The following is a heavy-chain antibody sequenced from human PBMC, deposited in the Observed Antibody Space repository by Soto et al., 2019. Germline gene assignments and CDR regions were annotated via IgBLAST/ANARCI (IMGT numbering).Heavy chain of an antibody. J-gene: IGHJ4*02. V-gene: IGHV3-30-3*01. Sequence: QVQLVESGGGVVQPGRSLRLSCAASGFTFSSYAMHWVRQAPGKGLEWVAVISYDGSNKYYADSVKGRFTISRDNSKNTLYLQMNSLRAEDTAVYYCARDNKGYWGQGTLVTVSS. CDR3: ARDNKGY. CDR2: ISYDGSNK. CDR1: GFTFSSYA.